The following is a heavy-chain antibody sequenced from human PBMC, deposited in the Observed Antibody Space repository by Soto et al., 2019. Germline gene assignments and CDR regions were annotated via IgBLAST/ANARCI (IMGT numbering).Heavy chain of an antibody. CDR3: TRGPPTVRFDY. V-gene: IGHV1-3*01. Sequence: ASVKVSCKASGYTFTSYAMHWVRQAPGQRLEWMGWINAGNGNTKYSQKFQGRVTITRDTSASTAYMELSSLRSEDTAVYYCTRGPPTVRFDYWGQGPLGTVSS. CDR1: GYTFTSYA. CDR2: INAGNGNT. J-gene: IGHJ4*02. D-gene: IGHD4-17*01.